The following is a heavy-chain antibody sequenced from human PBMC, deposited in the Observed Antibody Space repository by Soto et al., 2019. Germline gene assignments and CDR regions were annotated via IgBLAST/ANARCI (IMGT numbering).Heavy chain of an antibody. CDR3: AKEDDSGDY. Sequence: QVQLVESGGGVVQPGRSLRLSCAASGFTFSSYGMHWVRQAPGKGLEWVAVISYDGSNKYYADSVKGRFTISRDNSKNTLYLQMNSLRAEDTAVYYCAKEDDSGDYWGQGTLVTVSS. CDR1: GFTFSSYG. J-gene: IGHJ4*02. V-gene: IGHV3-30*18. CDR2: ISYDGSNK. D-gene: IGHD3-22*01.